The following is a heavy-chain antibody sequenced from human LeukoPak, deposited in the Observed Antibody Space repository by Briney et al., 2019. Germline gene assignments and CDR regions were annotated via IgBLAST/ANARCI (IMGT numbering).Heavy chain of an antibody. Sequence: PSETLSLTCAVSGYSISSGYYWAWIRQPAGKGLEWIGRIYTSGSTNYNPSLKSRVTMSVDTSKNQFSLKLSSVTAADTAVYYCARDSAAWESSGWHNWGQGTLVTVSS. V-gene: IGHV4-4*07. CDR3: ARDSAAWESSGWHN. CDR1: GYSISSGYY. CDR2: IYTSGST. J-gene: IGHJ4*02. D-gene: IGHD6-19*01.